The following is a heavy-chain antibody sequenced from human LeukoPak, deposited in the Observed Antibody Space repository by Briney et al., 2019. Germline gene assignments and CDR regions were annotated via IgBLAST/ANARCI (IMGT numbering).Heavy chain of an antibody. CDR1: GYTFTAYY. CDR3: ASGSGGNSVLHGMDV. Sequence: ASVKVSCKASGYTFTAYYIHWVRQAPGQGLEWMGWINPNSGGTNYAQRFQGRVTITADESTSTAYMELSSLRSEDTAVYYCASGSGGNSVLHGMDVWGQGTTVTVSS. D-gene: IGHD4-23*01. CDR2: INPNSGGT. V-gene: IGHV1-2*02. J-gene: IGHJ6*02.